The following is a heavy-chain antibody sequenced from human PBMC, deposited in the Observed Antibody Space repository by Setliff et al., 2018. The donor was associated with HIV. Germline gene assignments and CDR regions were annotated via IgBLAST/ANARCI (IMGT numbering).Heavy chain of an antibody. Sequence: KPSETLSLTCTVSGGSISSSDYYWGWIRQPPGKGLEWIGSIYYTGRSFHNPSLKSRITISVDTSKNQFSLKLSSVTAADTAVYYCGRENPGGYWGQGTLVTVSS. CDR1: GGSISSSDYY. J-gene: IGHJ4*02. D-gene: IGHD3-10*01. CDR2: IYYTGRS. V-gene: IGHV4-39*01. CDR3: GRENPGGY.